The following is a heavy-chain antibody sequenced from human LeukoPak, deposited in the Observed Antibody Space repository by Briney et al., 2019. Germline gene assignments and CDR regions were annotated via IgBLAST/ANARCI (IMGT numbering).Heavy chain of an antibody. CDR3: TRVSPSGYSSGWGYDAFDI. Sequence: PGGSLRLSCTASGFTFGDYAMSWFRQAPGKGLEWVGFIRSKAYGGTTEYAASVKGRFTISRDDSKSIAYLQMNSLKTEDTAVYYCTRVSPSGYSSGWGYDAFDIWGQGTMVTVSS. CDR1: GFTFGDYA. J-gene: IGHJ3*02. D-gene: IGHD6-19*01. CDR2: IRSKAYGGTT. V-gene: IGHV3-49*03.